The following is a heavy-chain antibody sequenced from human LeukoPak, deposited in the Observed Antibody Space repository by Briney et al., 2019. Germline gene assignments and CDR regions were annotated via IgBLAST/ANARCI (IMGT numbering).Heavy chain of an antibody. D-gene: IGHD2-2*01. CDR1: GFTFSGYS. CDR2: ISSSSSYI. V-gene: IGHV3-21*01. Sequence: KAGGSLRLSCAASGFTFSGYSMNWVRQAPGKGLGWVSSISSSSSYIYYADSVKGRFTVSRDNAKNSLYLQMNSLRAEDTAVYYCARNYCNSNSCYYYYYNGMDVWGQGTTVTVSS. J-gene: IGHJ6*02. CDR3: ARNYCNSNSCYYYYYNGMDV.